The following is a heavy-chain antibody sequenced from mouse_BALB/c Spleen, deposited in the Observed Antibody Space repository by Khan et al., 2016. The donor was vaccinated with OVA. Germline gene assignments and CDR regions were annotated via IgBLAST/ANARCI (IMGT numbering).Heavy chain of an antibody. CDR2: IWGDGST. J-gene: IGHJ3*01. V-gene: IGHV2-6-7*01. CDR3: ARELRLGGFAY. Sequence: QVQLKQSGPGLVAPSQNLSITCTVSGFSLTAYGVNWVRPSPGKGLEWLGMIWGDGSTDYNSALKSRLSISKDNSQSQVFLKMNSLQTDDTARYYCARELRLGGFAYWGQGTLVTVSA. CDR1: GFSLTAYG. D-gene: IGHD1-2*01.